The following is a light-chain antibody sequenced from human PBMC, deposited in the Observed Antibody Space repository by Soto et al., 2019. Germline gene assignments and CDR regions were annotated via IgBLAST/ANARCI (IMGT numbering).Light chain of an antibody. V-gene: IGKV1-16*02. Sequence: DVQMTQSPSSLSASVGDSVTITCRASQDIKSDLAWYQQRPGEAPKSLIFGASNLLDGVPSKYSGSGSGSAFTLTISSLQREDSATYFCQQSKSHPPTFGRGTKVEI. CDR1: QDIKSD. CDR3: QQSKSHPPT. J-gene: IGKJ2*01. CDR2: GAS.